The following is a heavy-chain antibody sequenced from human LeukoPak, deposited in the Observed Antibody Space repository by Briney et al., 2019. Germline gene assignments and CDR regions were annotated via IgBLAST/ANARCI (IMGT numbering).Heavy chain of an antibody. CDR3: ARSRMGATTLYFDY. CDR1: GFTFSDYY. J-gene: IGHJ4*02. V-gene: IGHV3-11*04. D-gene: IGHD1-26*01. Sequence: GGSLRLSCAASGFTFSDYYMSWIRQAPGKGLEWVSYISSSGSTIYYADSVKGRFTISRDNAKNSLYRQMNSLRAEDTAVYYCARSRMGATTLYFDYWGQGTLVTVSS. CDR2: ISSSGSTI.